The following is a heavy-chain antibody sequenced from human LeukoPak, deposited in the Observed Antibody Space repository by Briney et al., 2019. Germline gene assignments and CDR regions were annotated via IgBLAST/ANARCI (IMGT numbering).Heavy chain of an antibody. V-gene: IGHV3-21*06. CDR3: AKDLGLPGDAFDI. CDR1: GFTFSRYS. Sequence: GGSLRLSCATSGFTFSRYSLNWVRQAPGKGLEWVSSISSGSSYMYYADSVKGRFTISRDNSKNTLYLQMSSLRAEDTAVYYCAKDLGLPGDAFDIWGQGTMVTVSS. CDR2: ISSGSSYM. J-gene: IGHJ3*02.